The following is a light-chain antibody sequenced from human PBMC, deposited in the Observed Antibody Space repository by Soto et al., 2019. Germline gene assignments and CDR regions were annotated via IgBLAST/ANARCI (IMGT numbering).Light chain of an antibody. V-gene: IGLV1-44*01. CDR2: SSN. Sequence: QSVLTQPPSASGTPGQRVTISCSGSSSNIGSNTVNWYQQLPGTAPKLLIYSSNQRPSGVPDRFSGSKSGTSASLAIIGLQSEDEADYYCAAWDDSLNGPVFGTGTKVTVL. J-gene: IGLJ1*01. CDR3: AAWDDSLNGPV. CDR1: SSNIGSNT.